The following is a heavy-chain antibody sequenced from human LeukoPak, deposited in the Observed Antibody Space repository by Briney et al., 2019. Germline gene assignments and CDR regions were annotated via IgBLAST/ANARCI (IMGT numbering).Heavy chain of an antibody. CDR1: GGSISSSNW. J-gene: IGHJ5*02. CDR2: INHSGST. D-gene: IGHD4-11*01. V-gene: IGHV4-4*02. CDR3: ARVSYNNYGRPNWFDP. Sequence: SETLSLTCAVSGGSISSSNWWSWIRQPPGKGLEWIGEINHSGSTNYNPSLKSRVTISIDTSKKQFSLKLSSVTAADTAIYYCARVSYNNYGRPNWFDPWGQGTLVTVSS.